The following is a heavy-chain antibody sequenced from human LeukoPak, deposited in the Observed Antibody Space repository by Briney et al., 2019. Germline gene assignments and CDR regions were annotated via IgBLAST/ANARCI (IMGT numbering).Heavy chain of an antibody. Sequence: PGGSLRLSCAASGFTFSSYAMSWVRQAPGKGLEWVSAISGSGGSAYYADSVKGRFTISRDNSKNTLYLQLNSLRAEDTAVYYCAKAGAAAGTGGYWGQGTLVTVSS. CDR2: ISGSGGSA. CDR1: GFTFSSYA. V-gene: IGHV3-23*01. J-gene: IGHJ4*02. CDR3: AKAGAAAGTGGY. D-gene: IGHD6-13*01.